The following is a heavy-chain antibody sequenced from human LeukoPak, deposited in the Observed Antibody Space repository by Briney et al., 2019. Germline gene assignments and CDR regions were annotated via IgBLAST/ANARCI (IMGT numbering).Heavy chain of an antibody. Sequence: ASVKVSCKASGYTFTGYYMHWVRQAPGQGLEWMGWINPNSGGTNYAQKLQGRVTMTRDTSISTAYMELSRLRSDDTAVYYCARGSEYSGYDWYYWGQGTLVTVSS. CDR3: ARGSEYSGYDWYY. D-gene: IGHD5-12*01. CDR2: INPNSGGT. V-gene: IGHV1-2*02. J-gene: IGHJ4*02. CDR1: GYTFTGYY.